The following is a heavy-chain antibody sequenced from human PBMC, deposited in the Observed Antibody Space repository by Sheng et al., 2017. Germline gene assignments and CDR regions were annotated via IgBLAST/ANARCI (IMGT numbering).Heavy chain of an antibody. V-gene: IGHV3-53*01. CDR2: IYSGGST. J-gene: IGHJ4*02. CDR3: ARGGSGYPDYFDY. CDR1: GFTVSSNY. D-gene: IGHD3-22*01. Sequence: EVQLVESGGGLIQPGGSLRLSCAASGFTVSSNYMSWVRQAPGKGLEWVSVIYSGGSTYYADSVKGRFTISRDNSKNTLYLQMNSLRAEDTAVYYCARGGSGYPDYFDYWGQGTPRSPSP.